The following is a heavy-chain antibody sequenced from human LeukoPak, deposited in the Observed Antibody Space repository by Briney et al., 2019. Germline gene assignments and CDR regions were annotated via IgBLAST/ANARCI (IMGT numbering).Heavy chain of an antibody. CDR2: IQSDGSTT. D-gene: IGHD4-17*01. CDR3: AREAAVPNTVFDY. Sequence: GGSLRFSCAASGFTLGNYWMHWVRHAPGKGLVWVSRIQSDGSTTTYADSVKGRFTISRDNAKNTLYLQMNSLRAEDTAVYYCAREAAVPNTVFDYWGQGSLVTVSS. V-gene: IGHV3-74*01. CDR1: GFTLGNYW. J-gene: IGHJ4*02.